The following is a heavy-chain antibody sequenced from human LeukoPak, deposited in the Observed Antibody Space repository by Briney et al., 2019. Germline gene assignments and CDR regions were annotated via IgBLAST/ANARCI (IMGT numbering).Heavy chain of an antibody. CDR2: IKPDGSEK. V-gene: IGHV3-7*01. Sequence: GGSLRLSCAASGFTFSSYWMSWVRQAPGKGLEWVANIKPDGSEKYYVDSVKGRFTISRDNAKNSMYLQMNSLRAEDTAVYYCARSLGYCSGGSCYSYGYFDYWGQGTLVTVSS. D-gene: IGHD2-15*01. CDR1: GFTFSSYW. J-gene: IGHJ4*02. CDR3: ARSLGYCSGGSCYSYGYFDY.